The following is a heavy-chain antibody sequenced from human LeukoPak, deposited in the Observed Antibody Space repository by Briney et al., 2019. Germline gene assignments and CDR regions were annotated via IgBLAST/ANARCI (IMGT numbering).Heavy chain of an antibody. CDR3: AKETVAAPPIDY. Sequence: TGGSLRLSCAASGFTFSSYAMSWVRQAPGKGLEWVSAISGSAYITYYADSVKGRFTISRDNSKNTLYLQMNSLRAEDTAVYYCAKETVAAPPIDYWGQGTLVSVS. D-gene: IGHD6-19*01. CDR1: GFTFSSYA. V-gene: IGHV3-23*01. J-gene: IGHJ4*02. CDR2: ISGSAYIT.